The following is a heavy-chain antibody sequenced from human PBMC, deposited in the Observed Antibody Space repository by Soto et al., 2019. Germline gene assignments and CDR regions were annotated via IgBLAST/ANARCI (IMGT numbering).Heavy chain of an antibody. D-gene: IGHD1-1*01. Sequence: PGESLKISCKGSGYSFTSYWIGWVRQMPGKGLEWMGIIYPGDSDTRYSPSFQGQVTISADKSISTAYLQWSSLKASDTAMYYCARHQMEYYYYYYMDVWGKGTTVTVSS. CDR2: IYPGDSDT. V-gene: IGHV5-51*01. CDR3: ARHQMEYYYYYYMDV. J-gene: IGHJ6*03. CDR1: GYSFTSYW.